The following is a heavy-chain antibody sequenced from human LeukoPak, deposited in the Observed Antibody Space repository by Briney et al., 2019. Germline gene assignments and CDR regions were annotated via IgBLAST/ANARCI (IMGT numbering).Heavy chain of an antibody. CDR3: ARRIAAAATGNYYSYGMDV. J-gene: IGHJ6*02. CDR2: ISYDGSNK. V-gene: IGHV3-30*04. CDR1: GFTFSSYA. D-gene: IGHD6-13*01. Sequence: GGSLRLSCAASGFTFSSYAMHWVRQAPGKGLEWVAVISYDGSNKYYADSVKGRFTISRDNSNNTLYLQMNSLRAEDTALYYCARRIAAAATGNYYSYGMDVWGQGTTVTVSS.